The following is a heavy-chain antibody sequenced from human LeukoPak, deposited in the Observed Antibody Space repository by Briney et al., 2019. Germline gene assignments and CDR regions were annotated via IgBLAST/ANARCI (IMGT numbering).Heavy chain of an antibody. J-gene: IGHJ6*03. V-gene: IGHV1-8*01. CDR3: ARGRRIVATISYYYYMDV. CDR1: GYTFTSYD. Sequence: ASLKVSCKASGYTFTSYDINWVRQATGQGLEWMGWMNPNSGNTGYAQKFQGRVTMTRNTSISTAYRELSSLRSEDTAVYYCARGRRIVATISYYYYMDVWGKGTTVTVSS. D-gene: IGHD5-12*01. CDR2: MNPNSGNT.